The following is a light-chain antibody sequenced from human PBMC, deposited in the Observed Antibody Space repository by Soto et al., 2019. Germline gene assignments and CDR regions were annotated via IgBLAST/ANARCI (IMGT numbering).Light chain of an antibody. V-gene: IGKV1-5*03. CDR2: KAS. J-gene: IGKJ1*01. CDR1: QSISSW. CDR3: QQYNSYPWT. Sequence: DIQITQSPSTLSASVGDRVTITCRASQSISSWLAWYQQKPGKAPKLLIYKASSLESGVPSRFSGSGSGTEFTLSINSLQPDDFATYYCQQYNSYPWTFGLGTKVDIK.